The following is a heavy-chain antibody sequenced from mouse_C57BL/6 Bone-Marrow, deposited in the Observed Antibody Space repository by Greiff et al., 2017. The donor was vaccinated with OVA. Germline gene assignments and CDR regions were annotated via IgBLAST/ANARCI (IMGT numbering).Heavy chain of an antibody. J-gene: IGHJ2*01. Sequence: VHVKQSGPELVKPGASVKMSCKASGYTFTDYNMHWVKQSHGKSLEWIGYINPNNGGTSYNQKFKGKATLTVNKSSSTAYMELRSLTSEDSAVYYCARWSCDTDYWGQGTTLTVSS. CDR3: ARWSCDTDY. CDR1: GYTFTDYN. CDR2: INPNNGGT. V-gene: IGHV1-22*01.